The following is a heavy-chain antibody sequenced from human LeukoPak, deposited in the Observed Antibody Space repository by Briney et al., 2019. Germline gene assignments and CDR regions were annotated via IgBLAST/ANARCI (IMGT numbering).Heavy chain of an antibody. D-gene: IGHD5-18*01. J-gene: IGHJ6*02. Sequence: SQTLSLTCAISGDSVSSNSAAWNWIRQSPSRGLEWLGRTYYRSKWYNDYAVSVKSRITINPDTSKNQFSLQLNSVTPEDTAVYYCARVKNQGYSYGLYYYGMDVWGQGTTVTVSS. CDR3: ARVKNQGYSYGLYYYGMDV. CDR2: TYYRSKWYN. CDR1: GDSVSSNSAA. V-gene: IGHV6-1*01.